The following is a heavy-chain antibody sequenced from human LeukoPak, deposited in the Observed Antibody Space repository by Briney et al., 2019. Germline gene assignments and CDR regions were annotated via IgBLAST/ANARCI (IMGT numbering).Heavy chain of an antibody. J-gene: IGHJ4*02. CDR1: GFTFSSYA. CDR2: ISYDGSNK. D-gene: IGHD3-22*01. CDR3: ARDCTRGYYDSSGYSN. Sequence: GRSLRLSCAASGFTFSSYAMHWVRQAPGKGLEWVAVISYDGSNKYYADSVKGRFTISRDNSKNTLYLQMNSLRAEDTAVYYCARDCTRGYYDSSGYSNWGQGTLVTVSS. V-gene: IGHV3-30-3*01.